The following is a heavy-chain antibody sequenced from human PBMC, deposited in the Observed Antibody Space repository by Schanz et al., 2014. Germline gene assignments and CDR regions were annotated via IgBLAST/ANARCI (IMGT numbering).Heavy chain of an antibody. V-gene: IGHV3-11*05. D-gene: IGHD3-10*01. CDR3: ARIGGRVFDY. CDR1: GFVFGDYY. CDR2: ISDSGTYT. J-gene: IGHJ4*02. Sequence: QVQVVQSGGGLVKPGGSLRLSCAASGFVFGDYYMTWIRQAPGKGLEWLSYISDSGTYTNYADSVKGRFTISRDNAKSSLYLQMNSLRAEDTAVYYCARIGGRVFDYWAQGTLVTVSS.